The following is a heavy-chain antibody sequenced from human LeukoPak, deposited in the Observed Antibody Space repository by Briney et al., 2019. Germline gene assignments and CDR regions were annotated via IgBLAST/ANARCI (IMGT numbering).Heavy chain of an antibody. D-gene: IGHD4-17*01. CDR1: GFTFSSYA. V-gene: IGHV3-30-3*01. J-gene: IGHJ3*02. CDR3: ARNSYGDSDAFDI. CDR2: ISYDGSNK. Sequence: GGSLRLSCAASGFTFSSYAMHWVRQAPGKGLEWVAVISYDGSNKYYADSVKGRFTISRDNSKNTLYLQMNSLSAEDTAVYYCARNSYGDSDAFDIWGQGTMVTVSS.